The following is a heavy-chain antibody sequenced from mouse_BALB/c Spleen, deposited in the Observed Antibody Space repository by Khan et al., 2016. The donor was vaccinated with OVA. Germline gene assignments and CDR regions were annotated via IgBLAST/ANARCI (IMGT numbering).Heavy chain of an antibody. CDR3: ARGSYYGSNSWFAY. CDR1: GYSFTDYT. CDR2: INPYNGFT. D-gene: IGHD1-1*01. Sequence: EVQLQQSGPELVKPGASMKISCKASGYSFTDYTMNWVKQSHGKNLEWIGLINPYNGFTSYNQKFKGKATLTVDKSSSTAYMELLSLTSEDSAVYYCARGSYYGSNSWFAYWGQGTLVTVSA. V-gene: IGHV1-26*01. J-gene: IGHJ3*01.